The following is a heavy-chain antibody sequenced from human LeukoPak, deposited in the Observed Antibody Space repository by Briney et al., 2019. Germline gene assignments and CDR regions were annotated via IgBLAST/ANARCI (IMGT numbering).Heavy chain of an antibody. Sequence: GASVKVSCKASGYTFTSYYMHWVRQAPGQGLEWMGIINPSGGSTSYAQKFQGRVTMTRDMSTSTVYMELSSLRSEDTAVYYCARAPGGVVVPAAPPHMDVWGKGTTVTVSS. CDR3: ARAPGGVVVPAAPPHMDV. CDR2: INPSGGST. V-gene: IGHV1-46*01. J-gene: IGHJ6*03. CDR1: GYTFTSYY. D-gene: IGHD2-2*01.